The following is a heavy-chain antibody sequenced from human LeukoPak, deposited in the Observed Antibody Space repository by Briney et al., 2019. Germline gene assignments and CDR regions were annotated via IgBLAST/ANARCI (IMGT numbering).Heavy chain of an antibody. CDR1: GYSFTNYW. CDR3: ARRITMVRGVIYFDY. Sequence: GESLKISCKGSGYSFTNYWISWVRQMPGKGLEWMGKIDPSDSYTNYSPSFQGHVTISADKSISTTYLQWSSLKASDTAMYYCARRITMVRGVIYFDYWGQGTLVTVSS. J-gene: IGHJ4*02. D-gene: IGHD3-10*01. V-gene: IGHV5-10-1*01. CDR2: IDPSDSYT.